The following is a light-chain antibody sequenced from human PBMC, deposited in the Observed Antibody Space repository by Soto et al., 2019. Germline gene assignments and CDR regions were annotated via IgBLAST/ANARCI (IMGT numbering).Light chain of an antibody. J-gene: IGKJ2*01. CDR1: QSISYN. CDR3: QQRGDWPLYT. CDR2: DAS. V-gene: IGKV3-11*01. Sequence: EIVLTQSPATLSLSPGERATLSCRASQSISYNLAWYQQKPGQAPRLLIYDASNTATGVPARFSGSGAGTDFTLGISSIEPEDCVVYYCQQRGDWPLYTFGQGSRLEMK.